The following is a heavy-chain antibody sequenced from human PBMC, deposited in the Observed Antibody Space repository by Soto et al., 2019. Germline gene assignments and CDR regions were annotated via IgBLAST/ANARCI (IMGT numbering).Heavy chain of an antibody. D-gene: IGHD1-7*01. CDR1: GGSISSYY. Sequence: SETLSLTCTVSGGSISSYYWIWIRQPPGKGLEWIGYIYYSGSTNYNPSLKSRVTISVDTSKNQFSLKLSSVTAADTAVYYCARCVYNWNYGYYYGMDVWGQGTTVTVSS. CDR2: IYYSGST. CDR3: ARCVYNWNYGYYYGMDV. V-gene: IGHV4-59*01. J-gene: IGHJ6*02.